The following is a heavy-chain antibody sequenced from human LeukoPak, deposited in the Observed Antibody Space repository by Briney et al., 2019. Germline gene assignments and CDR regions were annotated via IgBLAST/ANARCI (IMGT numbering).Heavy chain of an antibody. Sequence: GSPRLSWSAFGFTFCSYGMTLVRQGPGKGLEWVSGISGSGGSTYYVDSVKARFNIYRENSKNTLYLQMNSLRAEHTAVYYCAKNGGGNCYSHLHYWGQGTLVTVSS. D-gene: IGHD2-15*01. CDR2: ISGSGGST. V-gene: IGHV3-23*01. CDR1: GFTFCSYG. CDR3: AKNGGGNCYSHLHY. J-gene: IGHJ4*02.